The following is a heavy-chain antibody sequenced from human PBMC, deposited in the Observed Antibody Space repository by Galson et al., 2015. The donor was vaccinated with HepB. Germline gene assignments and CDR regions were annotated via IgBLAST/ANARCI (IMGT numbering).Heavy chain of an antibody. J-gene: IGHJ5*02. Sequence: SLRLSCAASGFTFSSYSMNWVRQAPGKGLEWVSYISSSSTTIYYADSVKGRFTISRDNAKNSLYLQMNSLRAEDTAVYYCAGRRFTGGFDPWGQGTLVTVSS. CDR3: AGRRFTGGFDP. CDR1: GFTFSSYS. V-gene: IGHV3-48*01. D-gene: IGHD1-26*01. CDR2: ISSSSTTI.